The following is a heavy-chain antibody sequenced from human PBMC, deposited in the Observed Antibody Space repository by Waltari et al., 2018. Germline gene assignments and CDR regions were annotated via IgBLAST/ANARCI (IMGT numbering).Heavy chain of an antibody. CDR3: TDGRGRFEY. Sequence: QVQLQESGPGLVKPSETLSLVCSGPGCSSTSLSESWAWLRQPPGKGLEWIGSIYYGGSAFYNPSLNSRVTLSFDTSKNQFSLHLRSATAADTAVYYCTDGRGRFEYWGQGTLVTVS. J-gene: IGHJ4*02. V-gene: IGHV4-39*01. CDR2: IYYGGSA. D-gene: IGHD1-26*01. CDR1: GCSSTSLSES.